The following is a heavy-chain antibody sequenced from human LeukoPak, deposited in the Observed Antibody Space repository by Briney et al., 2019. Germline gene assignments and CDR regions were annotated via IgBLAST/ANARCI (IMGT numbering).Heavy chain of an antibody. Sequence: ASVKVSCKASGYTFTNYYLHWVRQAPGQGLECLGIIIPSGGSTGYAQKFQGRVTMTRDTSTSTVYMELRSLRSEDSALYYCARSFLAAAPRWFDPWGQGTLVTVSS. CDR2: IIPSGGST. J-gene: IGHJ5*02. V-gene: IGHV1-46*01. CDR1: GYTFTNYY. CDR3: ARSFLAAAPRWFDP. D-gene: IGHD6-13*01.